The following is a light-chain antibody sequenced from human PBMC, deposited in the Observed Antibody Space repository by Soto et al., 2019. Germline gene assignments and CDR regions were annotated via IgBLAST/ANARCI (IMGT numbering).Light chain of an antibody. J-gene: IGKJ3*01. Sequence: EIVLTQSPATLSLSPGERATLSCGASQSVGSSYLAWYQQKPGLAPRLLIYDASSRATGTPDRFSGSASGTDFTLTISRLEPEDFALYYSQQNGSSPFTVGPGTKVDIK. CDR3: QQNGSSPFT. V-gene: IGKV3D-20*01. CDR1: QSVGSSY. CDR2: DAS.